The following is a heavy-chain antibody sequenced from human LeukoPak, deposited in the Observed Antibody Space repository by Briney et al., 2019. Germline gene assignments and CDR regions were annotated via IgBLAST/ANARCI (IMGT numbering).Heavy chain of an antibody. D-gene: IGHD3/OR15-3a*01. Sequence: GGSLRLSCAASQFTFTTYAMSWVRQAPGRGLEWVSSIGDSGVPAYYADSVKGRFTISRDNSQNTLYLQMNSLGADDTAVYYCAKVATWTYFDSWGQGTLVTVAS. CDR3: AKVATWTYFDS. CDR2: IGDSGVPA. J-gene: IGHJ4*02. V-gene: IGHV3-23*01. CDR1: QFTFTTYA.